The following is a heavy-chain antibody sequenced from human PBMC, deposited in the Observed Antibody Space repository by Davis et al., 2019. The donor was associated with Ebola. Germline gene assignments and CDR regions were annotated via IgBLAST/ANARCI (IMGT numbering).Heavy chain of an antibody. CDR3: ARDLAPENY. J-gene: IGHJ4*02. V-gene: IGHV3-23*01. CDR1: GFPFTNSA. D-gene: IGHD1-14*01. Sequence: PGGSLRLSCAASGFPFTNSAMSWVRQAPGKGLEWVSAIIATGTRAYYADSVKGRFTVSRDNSQNTLYLQMTSLKAEDTAVYYCARDLAPENYWGQGTLVTVSS. CDR2: IIATGTRA.